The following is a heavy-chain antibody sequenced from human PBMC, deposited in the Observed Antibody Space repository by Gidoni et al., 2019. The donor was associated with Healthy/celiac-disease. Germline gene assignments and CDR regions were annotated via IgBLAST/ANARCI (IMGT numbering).Heavy chain of an antibody. CDR3: ARVLRQNTTPANWFDP. D-gene: IGHD1-1*01. CDR2: ISSSSSTI. J-gene: IGHJ5*02. Sequence: EVQLVESGGGLVQPGGSLRLSCAASGFTFSSYSMNWVRQAPGKGLEWVSYISSSSSTIYYADSVKGRFTISRDNAKNSLYLQMNSLRDEDTAVYYCARVLRQNTTPANWFDPWGQGTLVTVSS. V-gene: IGHV3-48*02. CDR1: GFTFSSYS.